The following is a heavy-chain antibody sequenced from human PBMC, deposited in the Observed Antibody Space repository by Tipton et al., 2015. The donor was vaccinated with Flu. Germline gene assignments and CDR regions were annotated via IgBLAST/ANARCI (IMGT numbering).Heavy chain of an antibody. CDR1: GYSISSGYY. CDR2: IYHSGST. Sequence: TLSLTCAVSGYSISSGYYWGWIRQPPGKGLEGIGSIYHSGSTYYNPSLKSRVTISVDTSKNQFSLKLSSVTAADTAVYYCARRDSRSSWYGDAFDIWGQGTMVTVSS. D-gene: IGHD6-13*01. CDR3: ARRDSRSSWYGDAFDI. V-gene: IGHV4-38-2*01. J-gene: IGHJ3*02.